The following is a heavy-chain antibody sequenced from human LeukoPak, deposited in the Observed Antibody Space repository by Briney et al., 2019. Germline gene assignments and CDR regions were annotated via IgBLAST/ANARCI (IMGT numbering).Heavy chain of an antibody. J-gene: IGHJ6*03. V-gene: IGHV4-59*01. Sequence: SETLSLTCTVSGGSISSYYWSWIRQPPGKGLEWIGYIYYSGSTNYNPSLKSRVTISVDTSKNQFPLKLSSVTAADTAVYYCARAAYYYYYYMDVWGKGTTVTVSS. CDR1: GGSISSYY. D-gene: IGHD6-25*01. CDR2: IYYSGST. CDR3: ARAAYYYYYYMDV.